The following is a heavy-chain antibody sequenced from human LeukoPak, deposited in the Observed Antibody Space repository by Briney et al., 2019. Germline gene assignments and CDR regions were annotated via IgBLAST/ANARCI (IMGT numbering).Heavy chain of an antibody. CDR1: GNSFGDYY. Sequence: SETLSLSCTVSGNSFGDYYWGWIRQPAGKGLEWIGRIYTSGSTTYNPSLKSRVTMSVDTSKSQFSLNLMSVTAADTAVYYCTRDTGTTGEVKFDPWGQGTLVTVSS. J-gene: IGHJ5*02. V-gene: IGHV4-4*07. CDR2: IYTSGST. CDR3: TRDTGTTGEVKFDP. D-gene: IGHD4-17*01.